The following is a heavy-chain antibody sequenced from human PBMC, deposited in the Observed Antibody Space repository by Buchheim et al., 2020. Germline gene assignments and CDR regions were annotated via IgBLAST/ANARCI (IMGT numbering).Heavy chain of an antibody. CDR3: AKGDYGDYVAYYYYGMDV. Sequence: EVQLLESGGGLVQPGGSLRLSCAASGFTFSSYAMSWVRQAPGKGLEWVSAISGSGGSTYYADSVKGRFTISRDNSKNTLYLPMNSLRAEDTAVYYCAKGDYGDYVAYYYYGMDVWGQGTT. J-gene: IGHJ6*02. CDR1: GFTFSSYA. V-gene: IGHV3-23*01. D-gene: IGHD4-17*01. CDR2: ISGSGGST.